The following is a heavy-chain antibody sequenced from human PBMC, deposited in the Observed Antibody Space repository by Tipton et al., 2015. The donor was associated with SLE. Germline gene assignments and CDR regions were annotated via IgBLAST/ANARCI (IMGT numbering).Heavy chain of an antibody. CDR2: IYTTGST. D-gene: IGHD2-2*01. J-gene: IGHJ6*03. Sequence: TLSLTCSVSGGSIGRGSYYWNWIRQPAGKGLEWIGRIYTTGSTNYNPSLKSRVTISLDTPKNQFSLKLSSVTAADTAVYYCARDWCSSTSCYGYYYMDVWGKGTTVTVSS. CDR1: GGSIGRGSYY. V-gene: IGHV4-61*02. CDR3: ARDWCSSTSCYGYYYMDV.